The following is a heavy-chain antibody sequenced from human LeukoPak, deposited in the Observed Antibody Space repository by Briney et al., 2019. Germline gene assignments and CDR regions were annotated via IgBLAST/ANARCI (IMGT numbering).Heavy chain of an antibody. V-gene: IGHV4-4*08. J-gene: IGHJ5*02. CDR2: IYNSGTT. Sequence: PSETLSLTCTVSGGSISSNFWSWIRQPPGKGLEYIGYIYNSGTTNYNPSLKSRVTISVDTSKNQFSLKLRSVTAADTAVYYCARSGRRGLLGPTVTSMRWFDPWGQGTLVTVSS. CDR1: GGSISSNF. CDR3: ARSGRRGLLGPTVTSMRWFDP. D-gene: IGHD4-17*01.